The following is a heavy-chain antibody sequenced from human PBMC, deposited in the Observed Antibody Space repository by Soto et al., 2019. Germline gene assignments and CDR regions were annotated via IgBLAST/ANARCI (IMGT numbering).Heavy chain of an antibody. CDR2: VYYSANT. J-gene: IGHJ3*02. D-gene: IGHD6-19*01. Sequence: QVQLQESGPGLLKPSQTLSLTCTVSGDSIKSPNYYWNWIRQPPGKGLEWMCYVYYSANTYFNPSLKSRLAMSIDTSKKPFSLRLTSVTAADTAVYYCARSEYRSLSVDEFDMWGQGTLVTVSS. CDR1: GDSIKSPNYY. V-gene: IGHV4-30-4*01. CDR3: ARSEYRSLSVDEFDM.